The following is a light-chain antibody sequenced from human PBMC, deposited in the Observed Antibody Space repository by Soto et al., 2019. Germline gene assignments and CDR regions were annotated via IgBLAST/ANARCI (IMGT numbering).Light chain of an antibody. J-gene: IGKJ4*01. CDR3: QQYDNLPLT. V-gene: IGKV1-33*01. Sequence: IRLTQSPSSLSASIGDRVTITCQASQDISNYLNWYQQKPGKAPKLLIYDASNLETGVPSRFSGSGSGTDFTFTISSLQPEDIATYYCQQYDNLPLTFCGGTKVDIK. CDR1: QDISNY. CDR2: DAS.